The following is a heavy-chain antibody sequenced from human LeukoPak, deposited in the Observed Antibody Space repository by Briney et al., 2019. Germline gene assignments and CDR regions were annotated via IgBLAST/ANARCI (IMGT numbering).Heavy chain of an antibody. Sequence: GASVKVSCKVSGYTLTELSMHWVRQAPGQGLEWMGIINPSGGSTSYAQKFQGRVTMTRDTSTSTVYMELSSLRSEDTAVYYCARDLNYYGSGSAGGYWGQGTLVTVSS. D-gene: IGHD3-10*01. CDR1: GYTLTELS. J-gene: IGHJ4*02. CDR2: INPSGGST. CDR3: ARDLNYYGSGSAGGY. V-gene: IGHV1-46*01.